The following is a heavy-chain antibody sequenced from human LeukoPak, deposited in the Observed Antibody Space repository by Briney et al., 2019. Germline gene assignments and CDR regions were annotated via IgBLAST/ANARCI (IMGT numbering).Heavy chain of an antibody. CDR2: IIDTGGP. V-gene: IGHV4-34*12. J-gene: IGHJ3*02. CDR3: ARDLSDYYGSGSYRPIDAFDI. Sequence: LVALSLTCAVYGGSFSGYYWSWIRQPPGKGLEWGGEIIDTGGPNYNPSLKSRVTISIDTSKNQFSLKLSPVNAADTAVYYCARDLSDYYGSGSYRPIDAFDIWGQGTMVTVSS. D-gene: IGHD3-10*01. CDR1: GGSFSGYY.